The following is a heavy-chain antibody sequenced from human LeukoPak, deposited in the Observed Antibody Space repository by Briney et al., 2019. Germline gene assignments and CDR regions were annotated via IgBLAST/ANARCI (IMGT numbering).Heavy chain of an antibody. D-gene: IGHD3-22*01. CDR3: AKDDYYDTSGYRD. V-gene: IGHV3-30*02. CDR1: GFTFSSYG. J-gene: IGHJ4*02. CDR2: IRYDGSNK. Sequence: GGSLRLSCAASGFTFSSYGMHWVRQAPGKGLEWVAFIRYDGSNKYYADSVKGRFTISRDNSKNMLYLQMNSLRAEDTAVYYCAKDDYYDTSGYRDWGQGTLVTVSS.